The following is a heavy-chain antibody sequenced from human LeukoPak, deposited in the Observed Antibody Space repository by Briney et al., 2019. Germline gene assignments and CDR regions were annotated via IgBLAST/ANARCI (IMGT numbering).Heavy chain of an antibody. D-gene: IGHD3-3*01. CDR1: GFTFTSYY. CDR3: ARHPDSSPALLDW. J-gene: IGHJ3*01. CDR2: LNPSGGST. Sequence: GASVKVSCKASGFTFTSYYMNWVRQAPGQGLEWMGILNPSGGSTSYAQKFQGRLTVTRHMSTSIVYMELGSLRSEDTAKYYCARHPDSSPALLDWWGQGRMVTAS. V-gene: IGHV1-46*01.